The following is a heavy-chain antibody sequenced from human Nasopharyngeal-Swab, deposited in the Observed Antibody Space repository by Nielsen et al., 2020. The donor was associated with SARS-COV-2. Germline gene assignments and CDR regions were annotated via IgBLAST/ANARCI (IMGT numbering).Heavy chain of an antibody. D-gene: IGHD4-17*01. J-gene: IGHJ6*02. Sequence: SETLSLTCTVSGGSISSYYWSWIRQPAGKGLEWIGRIYTSGSTNYNPSLKSRVTMSVDTSKNQFSLKLSSVTAADTAVYYCARVNGDSNEVYYYGMDVWGQGTTVTVSS. CDR2: IYTSGST. CDR3: ARVNGDSNEVYYYGMDV. CDR1: GGSISSYY. V-gene: IGHV4-4*07.